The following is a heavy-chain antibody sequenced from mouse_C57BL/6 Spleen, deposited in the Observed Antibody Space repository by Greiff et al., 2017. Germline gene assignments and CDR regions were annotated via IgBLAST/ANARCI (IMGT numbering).Heavy chain of an antibody. CDR2: IDPETGGT. D-gene: IGHD3-1*01. CDR1: GYTFTDYE. J-gene: IGHJ2*01. Sequence: VKLVESGAELVRPGASVTLSCKASGYTFTDYEMHWVKQTPVHGLEWIGAIDPETGGTAYNQKFKGKAILTADKSSSTAYMELRSLTSEDSAVYYCTRSRDRAQLGDFDYWGQGTTLTVSS. CDR3: TRSRDRAQLGDFDY. V-gene: IGHV1-15*01.